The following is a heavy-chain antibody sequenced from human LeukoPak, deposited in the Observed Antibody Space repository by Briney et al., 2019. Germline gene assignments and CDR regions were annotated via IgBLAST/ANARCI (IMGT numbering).Heavy chain of an antibody. J-gene: IGHJ6*03. V-gene: IGHV3-48*03. CDR3: AKTKVQDSYYMDV. CDR1: GFTFSSYE. D-gene: IGHD1-7*01. Sequence: GGSLRLSCAASGFTFSSYEMHWVRQAPGKGLEWVSYISSSGSTIYYADSVKGRFTISRDNAKNSLYLQMNSLRAEDTALYYCAKTKVQDSYYMDVWGKGTTVTISS. CDR2: ISSSGSTI.